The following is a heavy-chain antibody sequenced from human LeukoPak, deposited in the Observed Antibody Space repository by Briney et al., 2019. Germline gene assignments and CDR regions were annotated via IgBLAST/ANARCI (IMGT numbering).Heavy chain of an antibody. D-gene: IGHD6-19*01. CDR1: GGSFSGYY. V-gene: IGHV3-11*01. CDR3: ARGAVAVKYYFDY. J-gene: IGHJ4*02. CDR2: ISSSGSTI. Sequence: LSLTCAVYGGSFSGYYWSWIRQAPGKGLEWVSYISSSGSTIYYADSVKGRFTISRDNAKNSLYLQMNSLRAEDTAVYYCARGAVAVKYYFDYWGQGTLVTVSS.